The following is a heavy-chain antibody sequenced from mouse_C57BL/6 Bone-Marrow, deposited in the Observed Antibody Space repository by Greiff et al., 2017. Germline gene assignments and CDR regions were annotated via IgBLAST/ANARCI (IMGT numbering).Heavy chain of an antibody. CDR3: ARLNYGSSYASFAY. D-gene: IGHD1-1*01. CDR1: GYAFTNYL. J-gene: IGHJ3*01. CDR2: INPGSGGT. V-gene: IGHV1-54*01. Sequence: QVQLQQSGAELVRPWTSVKVSCKASGYAFTNYLIEWVKQRPGQGLEWIGVINPGSGGTNYNEKFKGKATLTADKSSSTAYMQLSSLTSEDSAVYFCARLNYGSSYASFAYWGQGTLVTVSA.